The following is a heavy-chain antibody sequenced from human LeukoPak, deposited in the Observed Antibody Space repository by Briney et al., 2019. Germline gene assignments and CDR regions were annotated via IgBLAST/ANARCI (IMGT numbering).Heavy chain of an antibody. Sequence: PGGSLRLSCAASGFTFSSYWMSWVRQAPGKGLEWVANIKQDGSEKYYVDSVKGRFTISRDNAKNSLYLQMNSLRAEDTAVYYCARDGSIAAESYYYYMDVWGKGTTVTVSS. CDR3: ARDGSIAAESYYYYMDV. J-gene: IGHJ6*03. CDR1: GFTFSSYW. CDR2: IKQDGSEK. V-gene: IGHV3-7*01. D-gene: IGHD6-6*01.